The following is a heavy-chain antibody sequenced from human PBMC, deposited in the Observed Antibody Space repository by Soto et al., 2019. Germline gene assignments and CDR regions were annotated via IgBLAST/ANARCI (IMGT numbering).Heavy chain of an antibody. D-gene: IGHD3-3*01. V-gene: IGHV1-8*01. CDR2: MNPNSGNT. CDR1: GYTFTSYD. Sequence: GALVKVSCKASGYTFTSYDINWVRQATGQGLEWMGWMNPNSGNTGYAQKFQGRVTMTRNTSISTAYMELSSLRSEDTAVYYCAKNYYDFWSGYYHDYYYYMDVWGKGTTVTVSS. J-gene: IGHJ6*03. CDR3: AKNYYDFWSGYYHDYYYYMDV.